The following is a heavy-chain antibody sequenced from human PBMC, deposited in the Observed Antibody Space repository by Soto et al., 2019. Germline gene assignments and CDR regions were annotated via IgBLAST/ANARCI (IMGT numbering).Heavy chain of an antibody. CDR2: IYYSGST. CDR3: ARLYPRALWFGESMGDWFDP. J-gene: IGHJ5*02. V-gene: IGHV4-30-4*01. D-gene: IGHD3-10*01. Sequence: SETLSLTCTVSGGSISSGDYYWSWIRQPPGKGLEWIGYIYYSGSTYYNPSLKSRVTISVDTSKNQFSLKLSSVTAADTAVYYCARLYPRALWFGESMGDWFDPWGQGTLVTVSS. CDR1: GGSISSGDYY.